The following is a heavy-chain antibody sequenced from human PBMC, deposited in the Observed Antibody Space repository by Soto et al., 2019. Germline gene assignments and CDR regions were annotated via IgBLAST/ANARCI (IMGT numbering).Heavy chain of an antibody. Sequence: SVKVSFKASGGTFSSYTISWVRQAPGQGLEWMGRIIPILGIANYAQKFQGRVTITADKSTSTAYMELSSLRSEDTAVYYCASIDIVVVPAAIGGYDLDAFDIWGQGTMVTVSS. CDR1: GGTFSSYT. V-gene: IGHV1-69*02. J-gene: IGHJ3*02. CDR2: IIPILGIA. CDR3: ASIDIVVVPAAIGGYDLDAFDI. D-gene: IGHD2-2*01.